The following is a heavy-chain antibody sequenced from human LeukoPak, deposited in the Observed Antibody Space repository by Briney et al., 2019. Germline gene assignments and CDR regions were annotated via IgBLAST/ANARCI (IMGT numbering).Heavy chain of an antibody. Sequence: GGSLRLSCAASIFGFRNFWMHWVRQAPGKGLVWVSRIKTDGTTTVYADSVRGRFTISRDNAKNTLYLQMKSLRVEDTAVYFCGREADPRLYANSSPDYWGQGTPVTVSS. CDR1: IFGFRNFW. V-gene: IGHV3-74*01. D-gene: IGHD2/OR15-2a*01. CDR2: IKTDGTTT. CDR3: GREADPRLYANSSPDY. J-gene: IGHJ4*01.